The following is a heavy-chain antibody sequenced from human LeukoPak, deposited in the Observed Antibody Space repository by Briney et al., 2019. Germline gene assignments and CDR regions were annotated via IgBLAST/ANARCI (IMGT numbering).Heavy chain of an antibody. CDR1: GFTFSSYA. Sequence: PGGSLRLSCAASGFTFSSYAMHWVRQAPGKGLEWVAVISYDGSNKYYADSVKGRFTISRDNSKNTLFLQMNSLRAEDTAVYYCARGDLTYTCDYRGQGTLVTVSS. J-gene: IGHJ4*02. CDR3: ARGDLTYTCDY. D-gene: IGHD2-2*02. CDR2: ISYDGSNK. V-gene: IGHV3-30-3*01.